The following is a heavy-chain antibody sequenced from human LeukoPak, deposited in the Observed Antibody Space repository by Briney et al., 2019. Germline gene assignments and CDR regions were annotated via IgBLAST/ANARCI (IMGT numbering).Heavy chain of an antibody. Sequence: GASVKVSCKASGSTFSSYAISWVRQAPGQGLEWMGGIIPIFGTANYAQKFQGRVTITADESTSTAYMELSSLRSEDTAVYYCARAGGDPRTYYYYMDVWGKGTTVTISS. J-gene: IGHJ6*03. CDR3: ARAGGDPRTYYYYMDV. D-gene: IGHD4-17*01. CDR2: IIPIFGTA. V-gene: IGHV1-69*13. CDR1: GSTFSSYA.